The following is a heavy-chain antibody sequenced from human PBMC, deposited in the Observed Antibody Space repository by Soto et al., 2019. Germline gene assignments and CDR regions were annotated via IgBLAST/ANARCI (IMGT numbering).Heavy chain of an antibody. Sequence: GGSLRLSCAASGFTFSSYAMHWVRQAPGKGLEWVAVISYDGSNKYYADSVKGRFTISRDNSKNTLYLQMNSLRAEDTAVYYCARDTGYSYGQNYYYYGMDVWGQGTTVTVSS. CDR2: ISYDGSNK. CDR3: ARDTGYSYGQNYYYYGMDV. D-gene: IGHD5-18*01. J-gene: IGHJ6*02. CDR1: GFTFSSYA. V-gene: IGHV3-30-3*01.